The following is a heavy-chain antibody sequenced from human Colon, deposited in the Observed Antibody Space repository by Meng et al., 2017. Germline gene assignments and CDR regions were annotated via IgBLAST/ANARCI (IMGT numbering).Heavy chain of an antibody. CDR3: ARDLGIVVVVAENWFDP. J-gene: IGHJ5*02. V-gene: IGHV3-30*01. CDR1: GFTFSSYA. CDR2: ISYDGSNK. Sequence: GESLKISCAAPGFTFSSYAMHWVRQAPGKGLEWVAVISYDGSNKYYADSVKGRFTISRDNSKNTLYLQMNSLRAEDTAVYYCARDLGIVVVVAENWFDPWGQGTLVTVSS. D-gene: IGHD2-15*01.